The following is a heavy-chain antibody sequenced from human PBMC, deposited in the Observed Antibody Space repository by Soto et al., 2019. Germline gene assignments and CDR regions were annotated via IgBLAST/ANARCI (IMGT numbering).Heavy chain of an antibody. V-gene: IGHV1-8*01. CDR3: ARASYSSGWHFDY. D-gene: IGHD6-19*01. Sequence: ASVKVSCKASGYTFTSYDINCVRQATGQGLEWMGWMNPNSGNTGYAQKFQGRVTMTRNTSISTAYMELSSLRSEDTAVYYCARASYSSGWHFDYWGQGTLVTVSS. CDR2: MNPNSGNT. J-gene: IGHJ4*02. CDR1: GYTFTSYD.